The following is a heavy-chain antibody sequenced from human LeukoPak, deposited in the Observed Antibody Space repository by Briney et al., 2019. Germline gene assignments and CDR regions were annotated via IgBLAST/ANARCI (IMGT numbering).Heavy chain of an antibody. J-gene: IGHJ4*02. CDR1: GYTFTSNY. Sequence: WASVKVSCKASGYTFTSNYIHWVRQAPGQGLEWMGMIYPRDGSTSYAQKFQGRVTVTRDTSTSTVHMELSGLRSEDTAVYYCARDYSYDFWSGYSGGAGSYFRYWGQGTLVTVSS. V-gene: IGHV1-46*01. CDR2: IYPRDGST. CDR3: ARDYSYDFWSGYSGGAGSYFRY. D-gene: IGHD3-3*01.